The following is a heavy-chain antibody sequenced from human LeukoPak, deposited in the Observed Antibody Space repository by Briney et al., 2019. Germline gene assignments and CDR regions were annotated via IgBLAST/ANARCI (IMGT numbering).Heavy chain of an antibody. J-gene: IGHJ4*02. V-gene: IGHV3-15*01. CDR1: GFTFSNAW. CDR2: IKSKTDGGTT. D-gene: IGHD6-19*01. CDR3: TTPYSSGRYYFDH. Sequence: GGSPRLSCAASGFTFSNAWMSWVRQAPGKGLEWVGRIKSKTDGGTTDYAAPVKGRFTISRDDSKNTLFLQMNSLKTGDTALYYCTTPYSSGRYYFDHWGRGTLVTVSS.